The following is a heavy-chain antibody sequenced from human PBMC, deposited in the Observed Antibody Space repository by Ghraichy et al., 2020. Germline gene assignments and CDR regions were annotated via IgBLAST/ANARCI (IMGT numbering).Heavy chain of an antibody. CDR3: AKDKHPELDNYFYYMDV. D-gene: IGHD3-10*01. Sequence: GGSLRLSGAASGSTFSSYGIHWVRQAPGKGLEWLAVISYDGDRKYYADSVKGRFTISRDNSKNTLFLQRTSLRVEDTAVYHCAKDKHPELDNYFYYMDVWGEGTTVTV. CDR1: GSTFSSYG. J-gene: IGHJ6*03. CDR2: ISYDGDRK. V-gene: IGHV3-30*18.